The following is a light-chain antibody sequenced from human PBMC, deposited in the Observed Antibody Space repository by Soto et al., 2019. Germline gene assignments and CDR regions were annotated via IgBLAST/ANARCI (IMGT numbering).Light chain of an antibody. V-gene: IGLV1-44*01. CDR3: AAWDDSLNGVV. CDR2: TKD. J-gene: IGLJ2*01. Sequence: QSVLTQPPSASGTPRQRVTLSCSGSSSNMGSNIVNWYQQLPGAAPKLLIYTKDQRPSGVPDRFSGSKSGTSASLAISGRESGDEADYYCAAWDDSLNGVVFGGGTKLTV. CDR1: SSNMGSNI.